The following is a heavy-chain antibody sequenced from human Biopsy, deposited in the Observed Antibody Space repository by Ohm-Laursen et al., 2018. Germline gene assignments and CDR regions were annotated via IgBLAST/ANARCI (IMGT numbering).Heavy chain of an antibody. J-gene: IGHJ5*02. D-gene: IGHD3-9*01. Sequence: SLRLSCAAFGFAFSYYGLHWVRQAPGKGLQWVAVMWSDGINKNYADSVKGRFTASRDNSNNVLYLQMSSLRDEDSAVYYCARDDDTTGHYMILNHWGQGTLVTVSS. CDR1: GFAFSYYG. CDR3: ARDDDTTGHYMILNH. CDR2: MWSDGINK. V-gene: IGHV3-33*01.